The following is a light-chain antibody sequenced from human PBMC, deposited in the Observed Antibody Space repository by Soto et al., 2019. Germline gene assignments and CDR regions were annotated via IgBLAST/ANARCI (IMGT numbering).Light chain of an antibody. V-gene: IGKV3-15*01. CDR2: SAS. CDR3: QQGHNWPLT. Sequence: EIVMTQSPATLSVSPGERATLSCRASQSISTELAWYQQKPGQPPRLLIYSASTRATGVPARFTGSGSGSEFTLTISGLQSADFAVYYCQQGHNWPLTFGQGTRLVI. CDR1: QSISTE. J-gene: IGKJ2*01.